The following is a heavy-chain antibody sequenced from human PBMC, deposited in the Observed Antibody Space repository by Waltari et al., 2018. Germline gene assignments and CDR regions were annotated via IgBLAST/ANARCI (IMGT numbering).Heavy chain of an antibody. Sequence: QVQLQPWGAGLLKPSETLSLTCAVYGGSFSGYYWSWLRPPPGKGLEWIGEINHSGSTNYNPSLKSRVTISVDTSKNQFSLKLSSVTAADTAVYYCASNERKSYSSSWYYFDYWGQGTLVTVSS. CDR3: ASNERKSYSSSWYYFDY. CDR2: INHSGST. J-gene: IGHJ4*02. CDR1: GGSFSGYY. V-gene: IGHV4-34*01. D-gene: IGHD6-13*01.